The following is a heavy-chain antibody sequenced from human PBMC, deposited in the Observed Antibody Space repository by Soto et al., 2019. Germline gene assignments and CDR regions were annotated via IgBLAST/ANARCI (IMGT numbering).Heavy chain of an antibody. V-gene: IGHV3-11*06. CDR2: ISSSATYA. J-gene: IGHJ4*02. Sequence: LGGSLRLSCAASGFTFSDYYMSWIRQAPGKGLEWLSYISSSATYAIYADSVKGRFTLSRDNAKNSLYLQMNSLRAEDTAVYYCARNDSSGYLDSWGQGTLVTVSS. D-gene: IGHD3-22*01. CDR1: GFTFSDYY. CDR3: ARNDSSGYLDS.